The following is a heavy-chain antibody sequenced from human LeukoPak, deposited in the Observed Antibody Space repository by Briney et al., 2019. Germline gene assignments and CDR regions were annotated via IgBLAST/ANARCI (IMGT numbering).Heavy chain of an antibody. J-gene: IGHJ4*02. Sequence: GASVKVSCKAYGYTFTSYGISWVRQATGQGPEWMGWMNPGSGNTGYAQRFRGRVTMTRDTSKSTAYLELSSLTSEDTAVYHCASHTYYLSSGSFGHWGQGTLVTVSS. V-gene: IGHV1-8*02. CDR2: MNPGSGNT. D-gene: IGHD3-10*01. CDR1: GYTFTSYG. CDR3: ASHTYYLSSGSFGH.